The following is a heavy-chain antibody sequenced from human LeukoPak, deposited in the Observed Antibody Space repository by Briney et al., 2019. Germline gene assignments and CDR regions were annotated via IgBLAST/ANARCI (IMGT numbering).Heavy chain of an antibody. CDR2: INPSGGST. J-gene: IGHJ4*02. V-gene: IGHV1-46*01. D-gene: IGHD6-13*01. Sequence: ASVKVSCKASGYTFTSYYMHWVRQAPGQGLEWMGIINPSGGSTSYAQKFQGRVTMTRDTSTSTVYMELSSLRSEDTAVYYCARDGEDRRAAAARAFDYWGQGTLVTVSS. CDR3: ARDGEDRRAAAARAFDY. CDR1: GYTFTSYY.